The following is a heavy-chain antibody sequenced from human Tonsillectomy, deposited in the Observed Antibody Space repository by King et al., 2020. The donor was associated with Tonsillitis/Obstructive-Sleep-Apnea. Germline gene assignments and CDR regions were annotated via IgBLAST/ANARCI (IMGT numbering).Heavy chain of an antibody. D-gene: IGHD3-3*01. J-gene: IGHJ5*02. Sequence: QLQESGPGLVKPSETLSLTCTVSGGSISSSSYYWGWIRQPPGKGLEWIGRISYSGSTYYNLSLKSRVTISVDTSKNQFSLKLGAVTAADTAVYYCARHAYYDFWSGYFFSTGSGWFDPWGQGTLVTVSS. CDR2: ISYSGST. CDR1: GGSISSSSYY. V-gene: IGHV4-39*01. CDR3: ARHAYYDFWSGYFFSTGSGWFDP.